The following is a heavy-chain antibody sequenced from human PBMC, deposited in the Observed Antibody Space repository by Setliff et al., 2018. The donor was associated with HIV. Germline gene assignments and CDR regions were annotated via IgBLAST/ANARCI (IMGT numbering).Heavy chain of an antibody. J-gene: IGHJ6*03. CDR3: ARSKKRGDYYYYYYYMDV. CDR2: IYYSGST. Sequence: SETLSLTCTVSGGSISSGGYYRSWIRQHPGKGLEWIGYIYYSGSTYYNPSLKSRVTISVDTSKNQFSLKLSSVTAADTAVYYCARSKKRGDYYYYYYYMDVWGKGTTVTVSS. D-gene: IGHD3-16*01. V-gene: IGHV4-31*03. CDR1: GGSISSGGYY.